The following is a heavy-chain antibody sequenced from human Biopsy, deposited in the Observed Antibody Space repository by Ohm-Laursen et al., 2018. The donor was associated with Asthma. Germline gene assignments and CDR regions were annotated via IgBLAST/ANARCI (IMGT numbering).Heavy chain of an antibody. CDR1: GGTFNTYV. J-gene: IGHJ4*02. CDR2: ISSVFGTA. V-gene: IGHV1-69*01. Sequence: SSVKVSCKSLGGTFNTYVIGWVRQAPGQGLEWMGGISSVFGTATYPQKFQDRVTITADDPTSTVYMELSSLRSEDTAVYYCARKAGSCISRTCYSLDFWGQGTLVTVSS. D-gene: IGHD2-2*01. CDR3: ARKAGSCISRTCYSLDF.